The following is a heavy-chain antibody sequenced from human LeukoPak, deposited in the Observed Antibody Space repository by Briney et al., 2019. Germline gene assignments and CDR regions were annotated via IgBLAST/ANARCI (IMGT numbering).Heavy chain of an antibody. CDR2: IYPGDSDT. CDR1: GYRFPSYW. V-gene: IGHV5-51*01. Sequence: GESLKISCKGSGYRFPSYWIGWVRQMPGKGLEWMGVIYPGDSDTRYSPSFQGQVTISADKSINTAYLQWSSLKASDTAMYYCTRPXGEDCLTYFDYWGQGTLVTVSS. CDR3: TRPXGEDCLTYFDY. J-gene: IGHJ4*02. D-gene: IGHD2-21*02.